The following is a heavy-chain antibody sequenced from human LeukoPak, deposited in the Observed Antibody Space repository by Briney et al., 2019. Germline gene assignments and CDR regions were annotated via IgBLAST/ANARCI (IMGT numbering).Heavy chain of an antibody. CDR3: ATSPTGYSPGY. Sequence: SVKVSCKASGGTFSTFALSWVRQAPGQGPDWMGGINPILGTANYAQKFQGRVTITADESTSTAYMELSSLTSEDTAVYYCATSPTGYSPGYWGQGTLVTVSS. CDR2: INPILGTA. D-gene: IGHD4-23*01. J-gene: IGHJ4*02. V-gene: IGHV1-69*01. CDR1: GGTFSTFA.